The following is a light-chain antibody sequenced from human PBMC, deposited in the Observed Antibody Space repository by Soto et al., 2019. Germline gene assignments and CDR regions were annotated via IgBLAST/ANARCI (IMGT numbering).Light chain of an antibody. J-gene: IGLJ1*01. V-gene: IGLV2-14*01. CDR3: GSYASNIYV. Sequence: QSALTQPASVSGSPGQSITISCTGTSSDVGGYNYVSWYQQHPGKAPKLMIYEVSNRPSGVSNRFSGSKSGNTASLTISGIQAEDEADYYCGSYASNIYVFGTGTKLTVL. CDR1: SSDVGGYNY. CDR2: EVS.